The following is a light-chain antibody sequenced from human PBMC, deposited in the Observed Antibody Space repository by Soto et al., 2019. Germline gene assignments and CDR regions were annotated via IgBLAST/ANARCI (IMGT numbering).Light chain of an antibody. V-gene: IGKV3-20*01. Sequence: EIVLTQSPGTLSLSPGERATLSCRASQSVSSSYLAWYQQKPGQAPRLLIYGASSRATGIPDRFSGSGSGTDFTLTISRLEPEDFAVYYCQQYGSSPQTFGQGTPLEIK. CDR3: QQYGSSPQT. CDR2: GAS. J-gene: IGKJ5*01. CDR1: QSVSSSY.